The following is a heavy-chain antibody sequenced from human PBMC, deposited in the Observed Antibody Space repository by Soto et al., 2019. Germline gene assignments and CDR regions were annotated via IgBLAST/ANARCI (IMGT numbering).Heavy chain of an antibody. CDR1: GYTFINYA. V-gene: IGHV1-3*05. Sequence: QVQLVQSGAEEKKPGASVKVSCKASGYTFINYAIHWVRQAPGQRLEWMGWINAGNGDTKYSQKFQGRVTITRDTSANEAYMELSGRRAEGTAVYYCARGGAGYYFDYWGQGSLVTVCS. CDR3: ARGGAGYYFDY. J-gene: IGHJ4*02. D-gene: IGHD2-15*01. CDR2: INAGNGDT.